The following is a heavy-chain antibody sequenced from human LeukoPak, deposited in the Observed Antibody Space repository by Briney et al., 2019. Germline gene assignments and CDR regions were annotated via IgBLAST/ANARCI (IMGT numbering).Heavy chain of an antibody. CDR2: ISYDGSNK. D-gene: IGHD5-12*01. CDR1: GFTFSSYG. CDR3: AKGYSGYDFGSSGWEVSDY. J-gene: IGHJ4*02. Sequence: PGGSLRLSCAASGFTFSSYGMHWVRQAPGKGLEWVAVISYDGSNKYYADSVKGRFTISRDNSKNTLYLQMNSLRAGDTAVYYCAKGYSGYDFGSSGWEVSDYWGQGTLVTVSS. V-gene: IGHV3-30*18.